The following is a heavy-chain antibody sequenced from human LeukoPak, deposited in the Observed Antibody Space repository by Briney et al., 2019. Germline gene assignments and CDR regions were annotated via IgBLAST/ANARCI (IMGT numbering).Heavy chain of an antibody. V-gene: IGHV4-38-2*02. CDR1: GYSISSGYY. CDR2: IYHSGST. D-gene: IGHD6-13*01. Sequence: SETLSLTCTVSGYSISSGYYWGWIRQPPGKGLEWIGYIYHSGSTYYNPSLKSRVTISVDRSKNQFSLKLSSVTAADTAVYYCARGHSSSWYNWFDPWGQGTLVTVSS. J-gene: IGHJ5*02. CDR3: ARGHSSSWYNWFDP.